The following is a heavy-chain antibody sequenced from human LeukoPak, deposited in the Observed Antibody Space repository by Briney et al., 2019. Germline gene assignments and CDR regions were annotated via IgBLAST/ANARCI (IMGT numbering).Heavy chain of an antibody. D-gene: IGHD6-13*01. CDR2: IYHSVST. CDR1: GYSISSGYY. Sequence: SETLSLTCTVSGYSISSGYYWGWIRQPPGKGLEWIGSIYHSVSTYYNPSLKTRVTISVDTSKNQFFLKLSSVTAADTAVYYCARVTQQQLTDAFNIWGQGTMVTVSS. J-gene: IGHJ3*02. V-gene: IGHV4-38-2*02. CDR3: ARVTQQQLTDAFNI.